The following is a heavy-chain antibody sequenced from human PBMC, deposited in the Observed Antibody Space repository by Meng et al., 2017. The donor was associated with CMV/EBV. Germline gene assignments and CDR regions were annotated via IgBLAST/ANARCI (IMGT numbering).Heavy chain of an antibody. CDR3: ARDYGDLRQDY. V-gene: IGHV4-39*07. D-gene: IGHD4-17*01. J-gene: IGHJ4*02. Sequence: QLQLQQAGPGLVKPSATLSLTLTVTGGSISSSSCYWGWIRQPPGKGLEWIGSIYYSGSTYYNPSLKSRVTISVDTSKNQFSLKLSSVTAADTAVYYCARDYGDLRQDYWGQGTLVTVSS. CDR1: GGSISSSSCY. CDR2: IYYSGST.